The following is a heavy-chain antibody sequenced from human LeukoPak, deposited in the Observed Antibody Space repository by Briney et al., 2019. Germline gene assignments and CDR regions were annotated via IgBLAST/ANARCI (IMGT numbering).Heavy chain of an antibody. Sequence: PGGSLRLSCAASGFTFSDSLMHWVRQAPGKGLEYVSSITSNGVGTGYANPVKGRFTISRDNSKNTLYLHMGSLTAEDMAVYYCARRAGSSGYDIWGRGTLVTVSS. CDR3: ARRAGSSGYDI. CDR2: ITSNGVGT. V-gene: IGHV3-64*01. CDR1: GFTFSDSL. J-gene: IGHJ4*02. D-gene: IGHD5-12*01.